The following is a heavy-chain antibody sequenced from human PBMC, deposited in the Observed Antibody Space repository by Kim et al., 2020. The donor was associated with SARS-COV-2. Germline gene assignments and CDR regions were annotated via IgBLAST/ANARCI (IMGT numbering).Heavy chain of an antibody. J-gene: IGHJ4*02. Sequence: YADSVQRRFTISRDNAKNSLYLQMDSLRAEDTALYYCSRDKGRSSALDYWGQGTLVTVSS. CDR3: SRDKGRSSALDY. V-gene: IGHV3-48*03. D-gene: IGHD6-6*01.